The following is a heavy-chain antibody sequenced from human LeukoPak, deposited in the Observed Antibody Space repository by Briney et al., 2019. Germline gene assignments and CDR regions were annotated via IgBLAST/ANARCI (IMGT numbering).Heavy chain of an antibody. Sequence: GGSLRLSCAASGFTFSDFYMGWIRQAPGKGLECVSYISSGGINIHYADSVKGRFTISRDDPQNSLILQMNSLTAEDTAVFYCARGSRYGSGSHFDFWGQGTLVTVSS. V-gene: IGHV3-11*01. J-gene: IGHJ4*02. CDR3: ARGSRYGSGSHFDF. CDR1: GFTFSDFY. D-gene: IGHD3-10*01. CDR2: ISSGGINI.